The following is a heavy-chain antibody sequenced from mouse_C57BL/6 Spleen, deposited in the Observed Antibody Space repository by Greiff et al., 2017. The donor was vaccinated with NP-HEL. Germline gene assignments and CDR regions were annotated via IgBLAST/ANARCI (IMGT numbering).Heavy chain of an antibody. Sequence: EVHLVESGGGLVQPGGSLKLSCAASGFTFSDYYMYWVRQTPEKRLEWVAYISNGGGSTYYPDTVKGRFTISRDNAKNTLYLQMSRLKSEDTAMYYCARRDYDYDGGYAMDYWGQGTSVTVSS. V-gene: IGHV5-12*01. CDR2: ISNGGGST. CDR1: GFTFSDYY. CDR3: ARRDYDYDGGYAMDY. D-gene: IGHD2-4*01. J-gene: IGHJ4*01.